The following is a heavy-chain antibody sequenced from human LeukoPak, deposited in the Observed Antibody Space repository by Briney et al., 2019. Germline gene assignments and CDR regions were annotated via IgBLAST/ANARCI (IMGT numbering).Heavy chain of an antibody. CDR1: GFTFSSYA. V-gene: IGHV3-30-3*01. CDR2: ISYDGSNK. Sequence: GRSLRLSCAASGFTFSSYAMHWVRQAPGKGLEWVAVISYDGSNKYYADSVKGRFTISRDNSKNTLYLQMNSLRAEDTAVYYCAKDLAVGGGYWGQGTLVTVSP. D-gene: IGHD2-2*01. J-gene: IGHJ4*02. CDR3: AKDLAVGGGY.